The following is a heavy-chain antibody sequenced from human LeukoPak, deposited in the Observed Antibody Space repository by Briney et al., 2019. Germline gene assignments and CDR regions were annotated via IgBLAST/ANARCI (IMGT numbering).Heavy chain of an antibody. CDR1: GGTFSNYA. CDR3: ASPKDSDASAFDY. V-gene: IGHV1-69*05. CDR2: IIPLFGAA. Sequence: SVKVSCKTSGGTFSNYALSWVRQAPGQGLEWMGRIIPLFGAANYAQKFQGRVTFTTDESTSTAYMELSSLRSDDTAVYYCASPKDSDASAFDYWGQGTLVTVSS. J-gene: IGHJ4*02. D-gene: IGHD3/OR15-3a*01.